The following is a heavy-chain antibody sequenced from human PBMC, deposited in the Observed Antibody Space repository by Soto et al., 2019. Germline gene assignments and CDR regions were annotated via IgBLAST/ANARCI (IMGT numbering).Heavy chain of an antibody. CDR1: GCIFNNYT. D-gene: IGHD3-3*01. Sequence: RRPGVVSGCIFNNYTLHWVRQAPGKGLGWVAFISFDSSEIHYADSVKGRFTISRDNPRNTLFLHVNSPIADDTAVYYRATARVADSSLDSPAQATLVTVSS. CDR2: ISFDSSEI. J-gene: IGHJ4*02. V-gene: IGHV3-30*03. CDR3: ATARVADSSLDS.